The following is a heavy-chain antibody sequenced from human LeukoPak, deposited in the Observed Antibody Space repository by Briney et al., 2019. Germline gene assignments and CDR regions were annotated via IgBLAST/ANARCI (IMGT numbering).Heavy chain of an antibody. J-gene: IGHJ6*02. V-gene: IGHV4-61*08. CDR2: IYYSGST. D-gene: IGHD3-22*01. CDR1: GGSISSGDYY. CDR3: ARNNYYDSSGYPGDYYYGMDV. Sequence: SETLSLTCTVSGGSISSGDYYWSWIRQPPGKGLEWIGYIYYSGSTNYNPSLKSRVTISVDTSKNQFSLKLSSVTAADTAVYYCARNNYYDSSGYPGDYYYGMDVWGQGTTVTVSS.